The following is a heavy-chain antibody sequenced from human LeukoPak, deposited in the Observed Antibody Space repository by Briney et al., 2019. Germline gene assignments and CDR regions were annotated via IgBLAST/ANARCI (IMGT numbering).Heavy chain of an antibody. V-gene: IGHV3-48*01. CDR2: ISSSSSTI. Sequence: GGSLRLSCAASGFTFSSYSMNWVRQAPGKGLEWVSYISSSSSTIYYADSVKGRFTISRDNAMNSLYLQMNSLRAEDTAVYYCARRDSALTLDYWGQGTLVTVSS. CDR3: ARRDSALTLDY. J-gene: IGHJ4*02. D-gene: IGHD1-14*01. CDR1: GFTFSSYS.